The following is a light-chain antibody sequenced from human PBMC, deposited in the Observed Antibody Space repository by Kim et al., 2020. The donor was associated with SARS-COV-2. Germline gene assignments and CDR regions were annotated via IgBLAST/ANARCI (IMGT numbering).Light chain of an antibody. J-gene: IGKJ4*01. CDR1: QDIRDD. Sequence: DIQMTQSPFSLSASVGDRVTMTCRASQDIRDDLGWYQQKSGKAPKRLIYGASSLQSGVPSRFSGSGSGTEFTLTISSLQPEDFASYYCLQYNSYPFTFGGGTKVDIK. CDR2: GAS. V-gene: IGKV1-17*01. CDR3: LQYNSYPFT.